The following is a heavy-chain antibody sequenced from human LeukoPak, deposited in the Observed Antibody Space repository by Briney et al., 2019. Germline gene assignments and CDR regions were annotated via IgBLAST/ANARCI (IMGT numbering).Heavy chain of an antibody. CDR2: FDPEDGET. V-gene: IGHV1-24*01. D-gene: IGHD3-3*01. CDR3: ATDPYYDFWSGYDY. CDR1: GYTLTELS. J-gene: IGHJ4*02. Sequence: ASVKVSCKVSGYTLTELSMHWVRQAPGKGLEWMGGFDPEDGETIYAQKFQGRVTMTEDTSTDTAYMELSSLRSEDTAVYYCATDPYYDFWSGYDYWGPGTLVTVSS.